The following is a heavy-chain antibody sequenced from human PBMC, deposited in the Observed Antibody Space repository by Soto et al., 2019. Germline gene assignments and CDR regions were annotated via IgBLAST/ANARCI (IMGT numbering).Heavy chain of an antibody. CDR1: GYTFTAYY. CDR3: ARDRPPDY. J-gene: IGHJ4*02. V-gene: IGHV1-46*01. CDR2: INPSSGDT. Sequence: ASVKVSCKASGYTFTAYYRHGVRQAPGQGLEWMGIINPSSGDTTYAQKFQGRVSMTRDTSTSTVYMDLSSLTSEDTAVYFCARDRPPDYWGQGTLVTISS.